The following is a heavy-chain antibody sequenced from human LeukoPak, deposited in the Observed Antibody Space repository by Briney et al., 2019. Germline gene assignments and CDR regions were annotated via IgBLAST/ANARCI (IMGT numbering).Heavy chain of an antibody. D-gene: IGHD6-19*01. CDR1: GGSISTSLYY. CDR2: IYYSGTT. Sequence: PSETLSLTCTVSGGSISTSLYYWGWIRQPPGKGLEWIGSIYYSGTTYYNPSLRSRVTISIDTSKNQFSLKLSSVTAADTAVYYCARVMWLVDLLAAFDIWGQGTMVTVSS. V-gene: IGHV4-39*07. J-gene: IGHJ3*02. CDR3: ARVMWLVDLLAAFDI.